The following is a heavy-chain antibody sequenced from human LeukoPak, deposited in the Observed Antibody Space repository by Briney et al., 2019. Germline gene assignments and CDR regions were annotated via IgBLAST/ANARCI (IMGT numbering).Heavy chain of an antibody. V-gene: IGHV3-23*01. J-gene: IGHJ4*02. D-gene: IGHD5-12*01. CDR2: ISGSGGST. CDR3: AKAAGYSGYEKLDY. Sequence: GGSLRLSCAASGFTFSSYAMSWVRQAPGKGLEWVSAISGSGGSTYYADSVKGRVTISRDNSKNTLYLQMNSLRAEDTAVYYCAKAAGYSGYEKLDYWGQGTLVTVSS. CDR1: GFTFSSYA.